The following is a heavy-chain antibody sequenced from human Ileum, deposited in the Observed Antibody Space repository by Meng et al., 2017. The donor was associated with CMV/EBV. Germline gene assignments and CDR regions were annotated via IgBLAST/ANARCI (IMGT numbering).Heavy chain of an antibody. D-gene: IGHD1/OR15-1a*01. J-gene: IGHJ4*02. V-gene: IGHV6-1*01. CDR3: ARGSHGTTVSLFDS. CDR1: GDSVSSNIAA. CDR2: TYYRSKWYR. Sequence: VPMQQSGPGRVKPSQTLSLTGAISGDSVSSNIAAWNWFRQSPSRGLEWLGRTYYRSKWYRDSAISVRSRLSVSPDTSRNPFSLQLTSVTPEDTAVYYCARGSHGTTVSLFDSWGQGILVTVSS.